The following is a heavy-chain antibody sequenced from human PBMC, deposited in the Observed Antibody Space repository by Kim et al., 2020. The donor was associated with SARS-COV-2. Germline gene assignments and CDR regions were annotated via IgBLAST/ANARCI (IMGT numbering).Heavy chain of an antibody. CDR3: ARATSGSYYYGMDV. Sequence: AEPVKGRFTYSRDNSKNTLYLQMNSLRAEDTAVYYGARATSGSYYYGMDVWGQGTTVTVSS. D-gene: IGHD3-10*01. V-gene: IGHV3-30*01. J-gene: IGHJ6*02.